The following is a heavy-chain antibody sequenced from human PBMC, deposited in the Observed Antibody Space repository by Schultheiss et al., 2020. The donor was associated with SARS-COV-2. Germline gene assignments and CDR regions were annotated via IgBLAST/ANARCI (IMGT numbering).Heavy chain of an antibody. CDR2: IYYSGST. CDR1: GYSISSGYY. Sequence: GSLRLSCTVSGYSISSGYYWSWIRQPPGKGLEWIGYIYYSGSTNYNPSLKSRVTISVDTSKNQFSLKLSSVTAADTAVYYCARGSGILYYYYGMDVWGQGTTVTVSS. V-gene: IGHV4-61*01. CDR3: ARGSGILYYYYGMDV. D-gene: IGHD2-15*01. J-gene: IGHJ6*02.